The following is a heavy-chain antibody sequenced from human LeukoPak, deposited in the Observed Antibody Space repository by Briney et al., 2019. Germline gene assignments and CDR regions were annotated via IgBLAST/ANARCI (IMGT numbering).Heavy chain of an antibody. CDR3: ARASTTIFSPLDY. D-gene: IGHD3-9*01. CDR2: IYSGGNT. Sequence: GAGRLSCAASGFTVSRNYMSWVRQAPGKGLEWVSVIYSGGNTYYADSVKGRFTISRDNSKNTLYLQMNSLRAEDTAVYYCARASTTIFSPLDYWGQGTLVTVSS. J-gene: IGHJ4*02. V-gene: IGHV3-66*01. CDR1: GFTVSRNY.